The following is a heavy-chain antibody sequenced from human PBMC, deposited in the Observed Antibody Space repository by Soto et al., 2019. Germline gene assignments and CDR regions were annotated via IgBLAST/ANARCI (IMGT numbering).Heavy chain of an antibody. J-gene: IGHJ4*02. CDR2: INHSGST. D-gene: IGHD5-18*01. Sequence: QVHLQQWGAGLLKPSETLSLTCAVYGGSFSGYYWSWIRQPPGKGLEWIGEINHSGSTNYNPSLKSRVTIAVDRSMNQFSLQLSSVTAADTAVYYCARALGYTYGHLPIDYWGQGTLVTVSS. CDR3: ARALGYTYGHLPIDY. V-gene: IGHV4-34*01. CDR1: GGSFSGYY.